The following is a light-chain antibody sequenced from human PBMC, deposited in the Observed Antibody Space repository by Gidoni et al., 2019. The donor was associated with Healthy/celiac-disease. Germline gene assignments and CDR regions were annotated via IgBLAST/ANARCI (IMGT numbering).Light chain of an antibody. J-gene: IGKJ3*01. V-gene: IGKV4-1*01. CDR3: QQYYSNPIT. CDR1: QSVLYSSNNKNY. CDR2: WAS. Sequence: DIVMTQSPDSLSVSLCERATLNCKSSQSVLYSSNNKNYLAWYQQKPGQPPKLLIYWASTRESGVPDRFSGSGSGTDFTLTISSLQAEDVAVYYCQQYYSNPITFGPXTKVDIK.